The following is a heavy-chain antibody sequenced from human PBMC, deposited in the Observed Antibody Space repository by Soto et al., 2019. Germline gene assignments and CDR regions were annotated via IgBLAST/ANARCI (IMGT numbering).Heavy chain of an antibody. Sequence: QVQLQESGPGLVEPSGTLSLTCVVSGGSISSTNWWSWVRQPPGKGLEWIGEIYRSGTTNYNPSLKCRVTLSVDKSKNQFSLKLSSVTAADTAVYYCARDDSGDDFDLWGRGTLVTVSS. CDR1: GGSISSTNW. D-gene: IGHD4-17*01. V-gene: IGHV4-4*02. CDR2: IYRSGTT. CDR3: ARDDSGDDFDL. J-gene: IGHJ2*01.